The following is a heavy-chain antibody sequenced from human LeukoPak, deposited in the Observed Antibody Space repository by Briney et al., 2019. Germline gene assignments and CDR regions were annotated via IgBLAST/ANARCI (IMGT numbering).Heavy chain of an antibody. CDR3: ARDFTGYTYGFAY. D-gene: IGHD5-18*01. CDR2: ISAYNGNT. V-gene: IGHV1-18*01. Sequence: ASVKVSCKASGYTFTSYGISWVRQAPGQGLEWMGWISAYNGNTNYAQKLQGRVTMTTDTSTSTAYMELSRLTSDDTAVYSCARDFTGYTYGFAYWGQGTLVTVSS. J-gene: IGHJ4*02. CDR1: GYTFTSYG.